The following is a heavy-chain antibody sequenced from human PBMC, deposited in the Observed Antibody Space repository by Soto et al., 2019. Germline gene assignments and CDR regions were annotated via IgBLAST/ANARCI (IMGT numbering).Heavy chain of an antibody. CDR3: ARASGIAVAGTKVGY. CDR2: IYYSGST. V-gene: IGHV4-39*01. J-gene: IGHJ4*02. Sequence: SETLSLTCTVSGGSISSSSYYWGWIRQPPGKGLEWIGSIYYSGSTYYNPSLKSRVTISVDTSKNQFSLKLSSVTAADTAVYYCARASGIAVAGTKVGYWGQGTLVTVSS. D-gene: IGHD6-19*01. CDR1: GGSISSSSYY.